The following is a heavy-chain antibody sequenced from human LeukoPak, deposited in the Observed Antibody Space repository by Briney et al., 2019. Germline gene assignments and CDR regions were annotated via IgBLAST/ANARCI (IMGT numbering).Heavy chain of an antibody. D-gene: IGHD6-13*01. CDR2: ISAYNGNT. V-gene: IGHV1-18*01. CDR3: ARVGAAAGPYYFDY. J-gene: IGHJ4*02. CDR1: GYTFTSYG. Sequence: GASVKVSCKASGYTFTSYGISWVRQAPGQGLEWMGWISAYNGNTNYAQKLQGRVTMTTDTSTSTAYMELRSLRSEDTAVYYCARVGAAAGPYYFDYWGQGTLVTVSS.